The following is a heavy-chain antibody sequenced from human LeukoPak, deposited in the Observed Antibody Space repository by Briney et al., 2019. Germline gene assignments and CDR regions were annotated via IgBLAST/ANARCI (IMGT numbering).Heavy chain of an antibody. V-gene: IGHV3-23*01. CDR1: GFTFSSYA. D-gene: IGHD3-22*01. Sequence: GGSLRLSCAASGFTFSSYAMSWVRQAPGKGLEWVSAISGSGGSTYYADSVEGRFTISRDNSKNTLYLQMNSLRAEDTAVYYCAKTYHLGRGYYDSNDYWGQGTLVTVSS. J-gene: IGHJ4*02. CDR3: AKTYHLGRGYYDSNDY. CDR2: ISGSGGST.